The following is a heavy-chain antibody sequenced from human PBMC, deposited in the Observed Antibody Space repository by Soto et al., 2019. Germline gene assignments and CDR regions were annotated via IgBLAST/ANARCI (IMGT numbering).Heavy chain of an antibody. D-gene: IGHD2-15*01. J-gene: IGHJ5*02. CDR2: TNAGNGNT. Sequence: ASVKVSCKASGYTFTSYAMHWVRQAPGQRLEWMGWTNAGNGNTKYSQKFQGRVTITRDTSASTAYMELSSLRSEDTAVYYCAREAPHCSGGSCYPGPNWFDPWGQGTLVTVSS. V-gene: IGHV1-3*01. CDR3: AREAPHCSGGSCYPGPNWFDP. CDR1: GYTFTSYA.